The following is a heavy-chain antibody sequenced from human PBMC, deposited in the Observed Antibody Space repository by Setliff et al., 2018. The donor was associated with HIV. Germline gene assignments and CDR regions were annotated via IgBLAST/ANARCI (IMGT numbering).Heavy chain of an antibody. J-gene: IGHJ4*02. Sequence: SETLSLTCAVYGGSFSDYYWTWIRQPPGKGLEWIGEINHSGSSNYNSSLKSRVTISVDTSKNQLSLKLTSVTAADAAIYFCARGGGITWKSYSFDYWGQGQWSPSPQ. CDR3: ARGGGITWKSYSFDY. D-gene: IGHD3-10*01. V-gene: IGHV4-34*01. CDR1: GGSFSDYY. CDR2: INHSGSS.